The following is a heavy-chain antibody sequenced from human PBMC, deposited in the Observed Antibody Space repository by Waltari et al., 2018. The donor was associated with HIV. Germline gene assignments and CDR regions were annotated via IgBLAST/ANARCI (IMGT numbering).Heavy chain of an antibody. Sequence: QLQLQESGPGLVKPSATLSLTCTVPGGSISSSSYYWGWIRQPPGKGLEWIGSIYYSGSTYYNPSLKSRVTISVDTSKNQFSLKLSSVTAADTAVYYCARQMGATHWFDPWGQGTLVTVSS. J-gene: IGHJ5*02. CDR3: ARQMGATHWFDP. CDR1: GGSISSSSYY. D-gene: IGHD1-26*01. CDR2: IYYSGST. V-gene: IGHV4-39*01.